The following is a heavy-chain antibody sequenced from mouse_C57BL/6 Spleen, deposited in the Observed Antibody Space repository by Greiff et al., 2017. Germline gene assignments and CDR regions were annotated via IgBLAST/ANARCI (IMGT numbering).Heavy chain of an antibody. CDR3: ARNYYGSSYGY. V-gene: IGHV5-4*01. J-gene: IGHJ2*01. CDR1: GFTFSSYA. Sequence: VQLKESGGGLVKPGGSLKLSCAASGFTFSSYAMSWVRQTPEKRLEWVATISDGGSYTYYPDNVKGRFTISRDNAKNNLYLQMSHLKSEDTAMYYCARNYYGSSYGYWGQGTTLTVSS. CDR2: ISDGGSYT. D-gene: IGHD1-1*01.